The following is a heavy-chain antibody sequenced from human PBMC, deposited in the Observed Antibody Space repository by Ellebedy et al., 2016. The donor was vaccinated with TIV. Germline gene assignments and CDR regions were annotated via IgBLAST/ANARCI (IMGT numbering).Heavy chain of an antibody. CDR2: IYQDGSQK. V-gene: IGHV3-7*01. CDR1: GFSFRNYW. CDR3: ARRGSYGDYAVQVNNWFDR. J-gene: IGHJ5*02. D-gene: IGHD4-17*01. Sequence: GESLKISCAASGFSFRNYWMGWVRQAPGKGLEWVANIYQDGSQKYYADSVEGRFTISRDNAKNALYLKLNSLRVEDTAVYYCARRGSYGDYAVQVNNWFDRWGQGTLVTV.